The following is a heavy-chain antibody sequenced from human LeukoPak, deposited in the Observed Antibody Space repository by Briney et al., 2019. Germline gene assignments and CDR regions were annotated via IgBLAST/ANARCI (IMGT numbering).Heavy chain of an antibody. J-gene: IGHJ4*02. D-gene: IGHD1-14*01. CDR1: GFTFSSYA. CDR3: ARDIRVSFDY. V-gene: IGHV3-30-3*01. CDR2: ISYDGSNK. Sequence: GGSLRLSCAASGFTFSSYAMHWVRQAPGKGLEWVAVISYDGSNKYYADSVKGRFTISRDNSKNTLYLQMNSLRAEDTAVYYCARDIRVSFDYWGQGTLVTVSS.